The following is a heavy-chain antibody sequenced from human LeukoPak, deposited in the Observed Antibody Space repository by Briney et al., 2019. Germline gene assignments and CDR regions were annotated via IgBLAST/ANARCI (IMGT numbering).Heavy chain of an antibody. CDR2: IYHSGST. D-gene: IGHD2-8*01. J-gene: IGHJ6*03. CDR1: GYSISSGYY. CDR3: ARDNGDFRSIYYYMDV. V-gene: IGHV4-38-2*02. Sequence: SETLSLTCTVSGYSISSGYYWGWIRQPPGKGLEWIGSIYHSGSTYYNPSLKSRITLSLDTPKNQFSLRLSSVTAADTAVYYCARDNGDFRSIYYYMDVWGKGTTVTVSS.